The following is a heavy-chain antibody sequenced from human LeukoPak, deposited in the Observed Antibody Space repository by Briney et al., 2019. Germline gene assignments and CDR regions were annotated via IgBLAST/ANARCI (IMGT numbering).Heavy chain of an antibody. CDR1: GFTFISCA. CDR2: ISGSGGNT. J-gene: IGHJ5*02. CDR3: ARDSRMNYYAS. D-gene: IGHD3-3*01. Sequence: GSLRLSCAASGFTFISCAMSWVRQAPGKGLEWVSAISGSGGNTYYADSVKGRFTISRDNSKNTLYLQMNSLRAEDTAVYYCARDSRMNYYASWGRGTLVTVSS. V-gene: IGHV3-23*01.